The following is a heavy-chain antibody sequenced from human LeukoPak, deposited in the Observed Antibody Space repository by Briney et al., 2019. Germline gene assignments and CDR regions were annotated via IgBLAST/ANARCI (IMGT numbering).Heavy chain of an antibody. V-gene: IGHV3-33*06. CDR1: GFTFSSYG. D-gene: IGHD2-15*01. Sequence: HPGRSLRLSYASSGFTFSSYGMHWVRQAPGKGREWVAVIWYDGSNKYYADSVKGRFTISRDNSKNTLYPQMNSLRAEDTAVYYCAKGWVGFDYWGQGTLVTVSS. J-gene: IGHJ4*02. CDR2: IWYDGSNK. CDR3: AKGWVGFDY.